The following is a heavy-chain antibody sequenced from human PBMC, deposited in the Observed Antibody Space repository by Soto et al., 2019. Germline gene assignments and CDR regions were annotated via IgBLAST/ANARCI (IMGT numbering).Heavy chain of an antibody. CDR2: IYYSGST. CDR1: GGSISSGGYY. J-gene: IGHJ2*01. Sequence: PSETLSLTCTVSGGSISSGGYYWSWIRQHPGKGLEWIGYIYYSGSTYYHPSLKSRVTLSVDTSKNQFSMKLSSVTAADTAVYYCAREVVAVRGPYDYYDSSGYDPYWYFELWGRGTLVTVSS. V-gene: IGHV4-31*03. D-gene: IGHD3-22*01. CDR3: AREVVAVRGPYDYYDSSGYDPYWYFEL.